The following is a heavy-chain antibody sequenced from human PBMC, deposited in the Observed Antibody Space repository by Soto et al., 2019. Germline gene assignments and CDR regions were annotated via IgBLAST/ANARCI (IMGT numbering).Heavy chain of an antibody. V-gene: IGHV1-24*01. CDR2: FDPEDGET. CDR1: GYTLTELS. Sequence: ASVKVSCKVSGYTLTELSMHWVRQAPGKGLEWMGGFDPEDGETIYAQKFQGRVTMTEDTSTDTAYMELSSLRSEDTAVYYCATVIRGYSGYDPFDYWGQGTLVTVSS. J-gene: IGHJ4*02. CDR3: ATVIRGYSGYDPFDY. D-gene: IGHD5-12*01.